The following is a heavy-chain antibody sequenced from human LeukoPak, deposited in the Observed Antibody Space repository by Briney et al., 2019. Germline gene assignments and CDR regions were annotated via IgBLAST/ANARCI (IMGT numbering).Heavy chain of an antibody. D-gene: IGHD6-13*01. Sequence: GGSLRLSCAASGFTFSSYAMHWVRQAPGKGLEWVAVISYDGSNKYYADSVKGRFTISRDNSKNTLYLQMNSLRAEDTAVYYCARSDTKRYSSSFYSDYWGQGTLVTVSS. CDR2: ISYDGSNK. V-gene: IGHV3-30-3*01. J-gene: IGHJ4*02. CDR3: ARSDTKRYSSSFYSDY. CDR1: GFTFSSYA.